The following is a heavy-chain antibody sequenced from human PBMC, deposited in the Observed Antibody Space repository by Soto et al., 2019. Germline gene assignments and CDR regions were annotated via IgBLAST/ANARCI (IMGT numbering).Heavy chain of an antibody. Sequence: GGSLRLSCAASGFTFSNYWMHWVRQVPGRGLVWVSRISHDGGGTAYAASVQGRFTISRDDSKNTVYLQMNSLKTEDTAVYYCSRVDPSAKSPDYWGQGTLVTVSS. J-gene: IGHJ4*02. CDR2: ISHDGGGT. D-gene: IGHD2-15*01. CDR3: SRVDPSAKSPDY. V-gene: IGHV3-74*01. CDR1: GFTFSNYW.